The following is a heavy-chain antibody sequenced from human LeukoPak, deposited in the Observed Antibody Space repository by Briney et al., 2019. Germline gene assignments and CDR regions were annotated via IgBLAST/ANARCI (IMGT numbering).Heavy chain of an antibody. V-gene: IGHV3-66*01. CDR1: GFTVSTNY. CDR3: ARDSHKGF. Sequence: GGSLRLSCAASGFTVSTNYMSWVRRAPGKGLEWVSVLYSGGSAYYADSVRGRFTISRDNSRNTLYLQMNSLRVEDTAVYYCARDSHKGFWGQGTLVTVSS. CDR2: LYSGGSA. J-gene: IGHJ4*02.